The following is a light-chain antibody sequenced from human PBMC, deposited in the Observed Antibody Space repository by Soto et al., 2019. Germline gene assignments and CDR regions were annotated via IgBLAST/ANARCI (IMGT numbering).Light chain of an antibody. Sequence: QSVLTQPPSASGSPGQSVTISCTGTSSDVGGYNYVSWYQQHPGKAPKLMIYEASKRPSGVPDRFSGSKSGNTASLTVSGLQAEDEADYYCSSYAGSNNPFLFGTGTKVTVL. CDR1: SSDVGGYNY. J-gene: IGLJ1*01. CDR3: SSYAGSNNPFL. CDR2: EAS. V-gene: IGLV2-8*01.